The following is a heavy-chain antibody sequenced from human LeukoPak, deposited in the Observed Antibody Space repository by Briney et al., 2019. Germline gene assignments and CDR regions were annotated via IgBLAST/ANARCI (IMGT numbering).Heavy chain of an antibody. Sequence: PSETLSLTCSVSGGSFSSGSYYWSWIRKPAGKGLEWVGRMYSRGGTDYNASLKSRLTISVDTFNSQFSLRLTSVTAADTAVYYCATDRTDCSLTSCWGYFDYWGQGTLVTVSS. CDR2: MYSRGGT. J-gene: IGHJ4*02. CDR1: GGSFSSGSYY. CDR3: ATDRTDCSLTSCWGYFDY. V-gene: IGHV4-61*02. D-gene: IGHD2-2*01.